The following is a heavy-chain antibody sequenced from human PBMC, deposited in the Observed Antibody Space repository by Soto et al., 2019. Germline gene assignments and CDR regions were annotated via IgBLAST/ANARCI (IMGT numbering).Heavy chain of an antibody. J-gene: IGHJ4*02. V-gene: IGHV1-18*04. CDR2: ISAYNGNT. D-gene: IGHD5-18*01. Sequence: QVQLVQSGAEVKKPGASVKVSCKASGYTFTSYGISWVRQAPGQGLAWMGWISAYNGNTNYAQKLQGRVTMTTDTSTSTAYRELRSLRSDDTAVYYCERDHKQLWLQGSLDYWGQGTLVTVSS. CDR3: ERDHKQLWLQGSLDY. CDR1: GYTFTSYG.